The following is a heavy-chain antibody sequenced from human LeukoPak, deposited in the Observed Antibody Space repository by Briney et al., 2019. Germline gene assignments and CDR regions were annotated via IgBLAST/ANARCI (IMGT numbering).Heavy chain of an antibody. V-gene: IGHV1-8*01. J-gene: IGHJ4*02. CDR1: GYTFTSYD. CDR2: MNPNSGNT. CDR3: ARTYCGGGSCYYYFDY. D-gene: IGHD2-15*01. Sequence: ASVKVSCKASGYTFTSYDINWVRQATGQGLEWMGWMNPNSGNTGYAQKFQGGVTMTRNTSISTAYMELSSLRSEDTAVYYCARTYCGGGSCYYYFDYWGQGTLVTVSS.